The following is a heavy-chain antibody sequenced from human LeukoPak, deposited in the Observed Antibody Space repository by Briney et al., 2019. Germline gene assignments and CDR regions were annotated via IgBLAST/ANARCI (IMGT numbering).Heavy chain of an antibody. Sequence: SETLSLTCAVYGGSFSGYYWSWIRQPPGKGLEWIGEISHSGSTNYNPSLKSRVTISVDTSKNQFSLKLSSVTAADTAVYYCARGSKPYRSTNFDYWGQGTLVTVSS. CDR3: ARGSKPYRSTNFDY. V-gene: IGHV4-34*01. CDR1: GGSFSGYY. D-gene: IGHD1/OR15-1a*01. J-gene: IGHJ4*02. CDR2: ISHSGST.